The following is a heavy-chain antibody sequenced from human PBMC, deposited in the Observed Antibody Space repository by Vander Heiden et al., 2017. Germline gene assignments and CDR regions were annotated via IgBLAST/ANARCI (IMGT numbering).Heavy chain of an antibody. CDR2: IYYSGST. CDR3: ARRSDDSSGVPRFDP. V-gene: IGHV4-39*01. CDR1: GGSISSSSYY. D-gene: IGHD3-22*01. Sequence: QLQLQESGPGLVKPSETLSLTCTVSGGSISSSSYYWGWIRQPPGKGLEWIGSIYYSGSTYYNPSLKSRVTISVDTSKNQFSLKLSSVTAADTAVYYCARRSDDSSGVPRFDPWGQGTLVTVSS. J-gene: IGHJ5*02.